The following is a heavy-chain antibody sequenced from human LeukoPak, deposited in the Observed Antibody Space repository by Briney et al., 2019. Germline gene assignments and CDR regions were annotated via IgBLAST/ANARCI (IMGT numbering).Heavy chain of an antibody. J-gene: IGHJ4*02. CDR3: ARAPSYGYFDF. D-gene: IGHD1-26*01. CDR2: IYYIGST. V-gene: IGHV4-61*01. CDR1: GGSVSSDSYY. Sequence: SETLSLTCTASGGSVSSDSYYWSWIRQPPGEGLEWIGNIYYIGSTNYNPSLKSRVTMSVDTSKNQLSLKLSSVIAADTAVYYCARAPSYGYFDFWGQGTLVTVSS.